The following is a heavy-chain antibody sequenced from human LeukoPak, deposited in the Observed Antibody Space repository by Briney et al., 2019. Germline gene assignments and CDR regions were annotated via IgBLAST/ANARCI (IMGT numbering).Heavy chain of an antibody. CDR3: ARHPSRGVAGTGFDI. Sequence: SETLSLTCTVAGGSISSFYWSWIRQPPGNGLEWIGYLYYSGSTSYNASLKSRVTMSVDTPKNQISLKLTSVTVADTAVYYCARHPSRGVAGTGFDIWGQGTMVTVSS. J-gene: IGHJ3*02. D-gene: IGHD6-19*01. CDR2: LYYSGST. V-gene: IGHV4-59*08. CDR1: GGSISSFY.